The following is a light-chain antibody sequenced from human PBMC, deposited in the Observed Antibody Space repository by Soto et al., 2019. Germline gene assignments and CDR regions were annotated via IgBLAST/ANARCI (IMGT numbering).Light chain of an antibody. CDR3: QVRTDWPPFKYT. CDR2: DTS. J-gene: IGKJ2*01. V-gene: IGKV3-11*01. CDR1: QSVSSN. Sequence: ETVMTQSPATLSVSPGERATLSCRASQSVSSNLAWYQQKPGQPPRLLIYDTSNRATGIPARFSGSGSGTDFTLTISRLEPEDFAVYYCQVRTDWPPFKYTFGQGTKLEVK.